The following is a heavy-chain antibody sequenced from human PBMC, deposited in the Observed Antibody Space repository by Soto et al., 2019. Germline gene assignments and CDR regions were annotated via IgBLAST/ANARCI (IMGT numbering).Heavy chain of an antibody. CDR2: IYYSGST. CDR3: ASLGYCSSTSRYARYNWFDP. Sequence: PSETLSLTCTVSGGSISSYYWSWIRQPPGKGLEWIGYIYYSGSTNYNPSLKSRVTISVDTSKNQFSLKLSSVTAADTAVYYCASLGYCSSTSRYARYNWFDPWGQGTLVTVSS. J-gene: IGHJ5*02. V-gene: IGHV4-59*01. D-gene: IGHD2-2*01. CDR1: GGSISSYY.